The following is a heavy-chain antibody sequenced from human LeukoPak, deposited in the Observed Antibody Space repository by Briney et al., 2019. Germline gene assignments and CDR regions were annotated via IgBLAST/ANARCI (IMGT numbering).Heavy chain of an antibody. J-gene: IGHJ4*02. Sequence: SGPALVKPTQTLTMTCTFSGFPLSTSRMSVSWIRQPPGKALEWLARIDWDDDKFYSTSLKTRLTISKDTSKNQVVLTLTNVDPVDTATYFCARQVTYASNGYYIYYFDYWGQGALVTVSS. CDR2: IDWDDDK. D-gene: IGHD3-22*01. V-gene: IGHV2-70*17. CDR3: ARQVTYASNGYYIYYFDY. CDR1: GFPLSTSRMS.